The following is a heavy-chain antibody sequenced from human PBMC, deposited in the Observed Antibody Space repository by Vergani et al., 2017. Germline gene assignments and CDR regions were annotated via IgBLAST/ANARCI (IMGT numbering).Heavy chain of an antibody. J-gene: IGHJ4*02. D-gene: IGHD6-13*01. CDR1: GGSFSGYY. V-gene: IGHV4-34*01. CDR3: AGYRIAGGFY. Sequence: QVQLQQWGAGLLKPSETLSLTCAVYGGSFSGYYWSWIRQPPGKGLEWIGEINHSGSTNYNPSLKSRVTISVDTSKNQVSLKLSSVTAADTAVYYCAGYRIAGGFYWGQGTLVTVSS. CDR2: INHSGST.